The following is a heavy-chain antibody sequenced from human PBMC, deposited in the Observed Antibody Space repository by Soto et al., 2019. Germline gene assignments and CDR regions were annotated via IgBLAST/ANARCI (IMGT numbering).Heavy chain of an antibody. V-gene: IGHV1-8*01. CDR2: MNPNSGNT. CDR1: GYTFTSYD. CDR3: ARGLRGYSSSWYSDYYYYYMDV. Sequence: ASVKVSCKASGYTFTSYDINWVRQAPGQGLEWMGWMNPNSGNTGYAQKFQGRVTMTRNTSISTAYMELSSLRSEDTAVYYCARGLRGYSSSWYSDYYYYYMDVWGKGTTVTVSS. D-gene: IGHD6-13*01. J-gene: IGHJ6*03.